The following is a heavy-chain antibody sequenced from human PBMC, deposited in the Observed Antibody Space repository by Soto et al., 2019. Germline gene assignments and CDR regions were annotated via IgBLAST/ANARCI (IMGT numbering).Heavy chain of an antibody. J-gene: IGHJ5*02. CDR2: IYYSGST. Sequence: SETLSLTCTVSGGSISSGGYYWSWIRQHPGKGLEWIGYIYYSGSTYYNPSLKSRVTISVDTSKNQFSLNLSSVTAADTAVYYCARAGHSSSSEGANLFDPWGQGTLVTVSS. CDR1: GGSISSGGYY. CDR3: ARAGHSSSSEGANLFDP. D-gene: IGHD6-6*01. V-gene: IGHV4-31*03.